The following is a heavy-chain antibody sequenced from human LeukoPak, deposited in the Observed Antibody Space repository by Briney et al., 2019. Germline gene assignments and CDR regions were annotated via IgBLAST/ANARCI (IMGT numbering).Heavy chain of an antibody. V-gene: IGHV4-4*07. CDR3: ARGLNWSGWDYYYYYMDV. CDR1: GGSISSYY. D-gene: IGHD3-3*01. CDR2: IYTSGST. Sequence: TPSETLSLTCTVSGGSISSYYWSWIRQPAGKGLEWIGRIYTSGSTNYNPSLKSRVTMSVDTSKNQFSLKLSSVTAADTAVYYCARGLNWSGWDYYYYYMDVWGKGTTVTVSS. J-gene: IGHJ6*03.